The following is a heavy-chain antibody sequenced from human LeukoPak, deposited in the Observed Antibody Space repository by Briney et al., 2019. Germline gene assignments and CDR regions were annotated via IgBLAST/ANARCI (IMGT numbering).Heavy chain of an antibody. Sequence: PGGSLRLSCAASGFTFSNYAMRWVRQAPGKGLEWVSSITSSGDTTYYTDSVRGRLTISRDNSKNTLYLQMHSLRAEDTALYYCADSNYWYPVDYWGQGTLVTVSS. CDR1: GFTFSNYA. J-gene: IGHJ4*02. CDR2: ITSSGDTT. CDR3: ADSNYWYPVDY. V-gene: IGHV3-23*01. D-gene: IGHD4-11*01.